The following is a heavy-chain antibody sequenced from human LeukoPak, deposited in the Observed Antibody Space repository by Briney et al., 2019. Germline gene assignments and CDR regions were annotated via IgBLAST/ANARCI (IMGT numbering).Heavy chain of an antibody. J-gene: IGHJ3*01. CDR1: GFTFSYYS. CDR3: VRDRDYAFDF. Sequence: GGSLRLTCAASGFTFSYYSMNWVRQAPGKGLEWISYSNTDGTISYADSVKGRFTISRDNAENSLYLQMNSLRDEDTAVYFCVRDRDYAFDFWGQGTMVTVSS. CDR2: SNTDGTI. V-gene: IGHV3-48*02.